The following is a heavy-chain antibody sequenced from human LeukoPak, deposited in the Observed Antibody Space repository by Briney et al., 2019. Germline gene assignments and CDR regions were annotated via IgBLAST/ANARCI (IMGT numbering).Heavy chain of an antibody. Sequence: SETLSLTCTVSGGSISSSSYYWGWIRQPPWKGLEWIGSIYYSGSTYYNPSLKSRVTISVDTSKNQFSLKLSSVTAADTAVYYCARGFGTPNWFDPWGQGTLVTVSS. D-gene: IGHD1-1*01. CDR2: IYYSGST. CDR3: ARGFGTPNWFDP. V-gene: IGHV4-39*07. CDR1: GGSISSSSYY. J-gene: IGHJ5*02.